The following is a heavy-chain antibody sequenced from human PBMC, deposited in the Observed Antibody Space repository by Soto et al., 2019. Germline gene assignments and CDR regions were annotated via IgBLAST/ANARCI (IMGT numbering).Heavy chain of an antibody. J-gene: IGHJ6*02. Sequence: PGGSLRLSCAASGFTFSNAWMNWVRQAPGKGLEWVGRIKSKTDGGTTDYAAPVKGRFTISRDDSKNTLYLQMNSLKTEDTAVYYCTSGARITMIVAPTYYYYGLDVWGQGTTVTVSS. CDR3: TSGARITMIVAPTYYYYGLDV. CDR1: GFTFSNAW. CDR2: IKSKTDGGTT. V-gene: IGHV3-15*07. D-gene: IGHD3-22*01.